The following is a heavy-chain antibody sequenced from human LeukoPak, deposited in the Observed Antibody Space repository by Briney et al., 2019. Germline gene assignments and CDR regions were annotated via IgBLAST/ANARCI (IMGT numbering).Heavy chain of an antibody. CDR1: GFTFSNHA. CDR3: ARRSPGSSSLFFYYMDV. D-gene: IGHD1-26*01. J-gene: IGHJ6*03. CDR2: ISSSGSST. Sequence: GGSLRLSCAASGFTFSNHAMSWVRQAPGKGLEWVSGISSSGSSTFFADHVKGRFTISRDNAKNSLYLQINTLQAEDTAVYYCARRSPGSSSLFFYYMDVWGKGATVTVSS. V-gene: IGHV3-23*01.